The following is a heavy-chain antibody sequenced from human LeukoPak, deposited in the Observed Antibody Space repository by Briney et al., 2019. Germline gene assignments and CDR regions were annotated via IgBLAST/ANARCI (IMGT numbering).Heavy chain of an antibody. V-gene: IGHV4-38-2*02. D-gene: IGHD1-7*01. CDR2: IYYSGTT. J-gene: IGHJ4*02. CDR3: ARDRGGSDWNYHFDY. Sequence: SETLSLTCTVSGYSISSGYYWGWIRQPLGKGLGWIGYIYYSGTTYYNPSLKSRVTISVDTSKNQFSLKLSSVTAADTAVYYCARDRGGSDWNYHFDYWGQGTLVTVSS. CDR1: GYSISSGYY.